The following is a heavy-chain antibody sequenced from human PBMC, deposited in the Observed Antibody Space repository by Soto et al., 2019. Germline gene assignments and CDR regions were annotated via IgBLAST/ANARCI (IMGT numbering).Heavy chain of an antibody. CDR3: ARDAPVALGGNNSMDV. D-gene: IGHD3-3*02. CDR1: GGSISSGYY. CDR2: IYYSGNT. V-gene: IGHV4-31*03. Sequence: KPSETLSLTCTVSGGSISSGYYWSCIRQYPGKGLEWIGYIYYSGNTYYNPSLKSRVSISLDTSKSQFSLKLDSVTAADTAVYYCARDAPVALGGNNSMDVWGQGTTVAVSS. J-gene: IGHJ6*02.